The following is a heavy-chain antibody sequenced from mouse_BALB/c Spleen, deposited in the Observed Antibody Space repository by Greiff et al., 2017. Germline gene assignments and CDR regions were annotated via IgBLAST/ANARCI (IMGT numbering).Heavy chain of an antibody. J-gene: IGHJ3*01. V-gene: IGHV5-9-3*01. CDR2: ISSGGSYT. CDR1: GFTFSSYA. Sequence: EVKVEESGGGLVKPGGSLKLSCAASGFTFSSYAMSWVRQTPEKRLEWVATISSGGSYTYYPDSVKGRFTISRDNAKNTLYLQMSSLRSEDTAMYYCARHDGYYFAYWGQGTLVTVSA. CDR3: ARHDGYYFAY. D-gene: IGHD2-3*01.